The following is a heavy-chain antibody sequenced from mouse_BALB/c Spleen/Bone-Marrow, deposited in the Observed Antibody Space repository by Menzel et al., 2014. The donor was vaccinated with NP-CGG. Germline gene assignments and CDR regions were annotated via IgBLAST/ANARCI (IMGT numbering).Heavy chain of an antibody. CDR1: GYTFTSYD. CDR2: IYPGDGSA. Sequence: QVQLKESGPELVKPGALVKISCKASGYTFTSYDINWVKQRPGQGLEWIGWIYPGDGSAKYNEKFKGKATLTADKSSSTAYMQVSSLTSENSAVYFCAMTARGGFAYWGQGTLVTVSA. V-gene: IGHV1S56*01. J-gene: IGHJ3*01. D-gene: IGHD3-2*01. CDR3: AMTARGGFAY.